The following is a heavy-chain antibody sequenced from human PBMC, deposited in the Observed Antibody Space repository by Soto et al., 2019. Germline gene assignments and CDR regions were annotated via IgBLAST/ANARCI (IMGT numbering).Heavy chain of an antibody. CDR1: GYTFYSHS. Sequence: ASVKVSCKASGYTFYSHSISWVRQAPGQGLEWMGRINGDYGNTQYAQKFRGRVTMTTDTSTTTVYMELTNLRSDDTAVYYCARCIQGDYYYVIAVWGQGTTVTVSS. CDR2: INGDYGNT. J-gene: IGHJ6*02. V-gene: IGHV1-18*01. CDR3: ARCIQGDYYYVIAV. D-gene: IGHD5-18*01.